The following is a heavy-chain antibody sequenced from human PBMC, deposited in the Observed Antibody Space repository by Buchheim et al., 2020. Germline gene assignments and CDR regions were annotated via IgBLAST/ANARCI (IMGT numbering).Heavy chain of an antibody. J-gene: IGHJ4*02. CDR2: ISGSGDRT. V-gene: IGHV3-23*01. D-gene: IGHD3-16*01. CDR1: GFTFSNYA. Sequence: EVQLLESGGGLVQPGGSLRLSCAASGFTFSNYAMSWVRQAPGKGLEWVSGISGSGDRTFYADSVKGRFTIFRDNAKNTLYLQMNSLRVEDTAVYYCVSYDPGAYRAYFDCWGQGTL. CDR3: VSYDPGAYRAYFDC.